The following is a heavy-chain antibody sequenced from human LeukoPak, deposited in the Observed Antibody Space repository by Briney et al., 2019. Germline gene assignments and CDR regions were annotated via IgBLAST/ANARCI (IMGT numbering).Heavy chain of an antibody. Sequence: GGSLRLSCAASGISFSIYSMNWVRQAPGKGLEWIAYINSSSSGIFYADSVKGRFTISRDNDKNSLYLQMLGLRAEDTAVYYCARDHYFGSSGYSRSLDYWGQGTLVTVSS. V-gene: IGHV3-48*01. J-gene: IGHJ4*02. CDR3: ARDHYFGSSGYSRSLDY. CDR1: GISFSIYS. CDR2: INSSSSGI. D-gene: IGHD3-22*01.